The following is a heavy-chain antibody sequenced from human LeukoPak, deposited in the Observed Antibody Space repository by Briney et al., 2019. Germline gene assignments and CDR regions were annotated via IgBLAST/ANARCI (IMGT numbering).Heavy chain of an antibody. Sequence: SETLSLTCTVPGGSISSYYWSRIRQPAGKGLEWIGRIYTSGSTNYNPSLKSRVTMSVDTSKNQFSLKLSSVTAADTAVYYCARVQLTTVTGYFDYWGQGTLVTVSS. CDR2: IYTSGST. V-gene: IGHV4-4*07. D-gene: IGHD4-17*01. CDR1: GGSISSYY. CDR3: ARVQLTTVTGYFDY. J-gene: IGHJ4*02.